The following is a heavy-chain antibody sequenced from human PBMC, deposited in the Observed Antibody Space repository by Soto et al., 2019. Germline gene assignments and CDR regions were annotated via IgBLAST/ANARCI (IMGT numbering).Heavy chain of an antibody. Sequence: QVQLVQSGAEVKKPGSSVKVSCKASGGTFSSYAISWVRQAPGQGLEWMGGIIPIFGTANYAQKFQGRVTITADESTSTAYMELSSLRSEDTAVYYCARDIGSPYSYGGNSNHVAWGQGTLVTVSS. CDR1: GGTFSSYA. CDR2: IIPIFGTA. D-gene: IGHD4-17*01. V-gene: IGHV1-69*01. CDR3: ARDIGSPYSYGGNSNHVA. J-gene: IGHJ4*02.